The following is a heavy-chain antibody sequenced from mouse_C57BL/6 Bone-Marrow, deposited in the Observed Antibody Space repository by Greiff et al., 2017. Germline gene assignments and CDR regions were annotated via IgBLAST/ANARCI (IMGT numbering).Heavy chain of an antibody. V-gene: IGHV1-81*01. CDR3: AREGYYYGSFAY. Sequence: LQLQESGAELARPGASVKLSCKASGYTFTSYGISWVKQRTGQGLEWIGEIYPRSGNTYYNEKFKGKATLTADKSSSTAYMELRSLTSEDSAVYFCAREGYYYGSFAYWGQGTLVTVSA. CDR2: IYPRSGNT. CDR1: GYTFTSYG. J-gene: IGHJ3*01. D-gene: IGHD1-1*01.